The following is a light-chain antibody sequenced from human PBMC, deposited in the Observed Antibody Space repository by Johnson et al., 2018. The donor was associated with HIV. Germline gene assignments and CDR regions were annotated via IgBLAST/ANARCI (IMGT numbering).Light chain of an antibody. J-gene: IGLJ1*01. Sequence: QSVLTQPPSVSAAPGQKVTVSCSGSSSNIENNFVSWYQQLPGTAPKLLIYEDNKRPSGIPDRFSGSKSGTSATLGITGLQTGDEADYYCGTWDSSLRGYVFGTGTKVTVL. CDR1: SSNIENNF. V-gene: IGLV1-51*02. CDR3: GTWDSSLRGYV. CDR2: EDN.